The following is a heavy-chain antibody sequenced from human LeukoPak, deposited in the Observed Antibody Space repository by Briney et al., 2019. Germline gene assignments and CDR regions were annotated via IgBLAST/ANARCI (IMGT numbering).Heavy chain of an antibody. CDR1: GGSISSYC. CDR2: IYYSGST. D-gene: IGHD3-22*01. Sequence: KTSETLSLTCTVSGGSISSYCWNWIRQPPGKGLEWIGYIYYSGSTNYNPSLKSRVTISVDTSKNQFSLKLSSVTAADTAVYYCARDYYVTSGYPLRYFDYWGQGTLVTVSS. V-gene: IGHV4-59*01. CDR3: ARDYYVTSGYPLRYFDY. J-gene: IGHJ4*02.